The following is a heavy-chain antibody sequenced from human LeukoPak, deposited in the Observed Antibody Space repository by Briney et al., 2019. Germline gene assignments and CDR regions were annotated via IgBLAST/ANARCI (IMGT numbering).Heavy chain of an antibody. J-gene: IGHJ4*02. CDR3: ARASADNWHNYFDL. CDR1: VSTLTTTY. CDR2: IYSGGST. Sequence: GRCLCLSRAVSVSTLTTTYLSWVPRAPGQGLEWVSVIYSGGSTYYADAVKGRFTIYRDKSTNTRYLQMNSLRDDDTAVYYCARASADNWHNYFDLWGQGTQVTVSS. D-gene: IGHD1/OR15-1a*01. V-gene: IGHV3-66*01.